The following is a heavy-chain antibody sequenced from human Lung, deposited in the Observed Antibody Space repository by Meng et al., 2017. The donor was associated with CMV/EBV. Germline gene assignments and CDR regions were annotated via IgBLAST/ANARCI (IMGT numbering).Heavy chain of an antibody. J-gene: IGHJ2*01. CDR3: ARVAPGDIVPAPGAIGDWYFDL. CDR1: GHPITTYY. Sequence: SETLSLXCTVSGHPITTYYWSWIRQPPGKGLEWIGYIYYSGSTNYNPSLRSRVSISVDTSKNQFSLKLSSVTAADTAVYYCARVAPGDIVPAPGAIGDWYFDLXGLGXLVTVSS. V-gene: IGHV4-59*12. D-gene: IGHD2-2*01. CDR2: IYYSGST.